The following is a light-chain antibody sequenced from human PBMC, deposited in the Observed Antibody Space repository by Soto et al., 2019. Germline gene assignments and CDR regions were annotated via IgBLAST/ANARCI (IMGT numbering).Light chain of an antibody. J-gene: IGKJ5*01. CDR2: GAS. Sequence: EIVLTQSPGTLSLSPGERATLSCRASQSVSSSSLAWYQQKPGQAPRLLIYGASSRATDIPDRFSGSGSGTDFTLTISRLEPEDFAVYYCQQYGSSPIAFGQGTRLEIK. CDR1: QSVSSSS. CDR3: QQYGSSPIA. V-gene: IGKV3-20*01.